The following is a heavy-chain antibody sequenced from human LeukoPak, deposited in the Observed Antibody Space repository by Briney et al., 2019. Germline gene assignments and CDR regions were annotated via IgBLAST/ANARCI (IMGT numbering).Heavy chain of an antibody. J-gene: IGHJ4*02. CDR2: ISSDGTTE. CDR1: GFTFASYA. V-gene: IGHV3-30-3*01. Sequence: GGSLRLSCAGSGFTFASYAVHCVRQAPGKRLEWVAFISSDGTTEHYRDSVKGRFTLSRDNSKNTVSLQMNSLGTEDTAVYYCARGRDSGSFLIDYWGQGTLVTVSS. CDR3: ARGRDSGSFLIDY. D-gene: IGHD3-10*01.